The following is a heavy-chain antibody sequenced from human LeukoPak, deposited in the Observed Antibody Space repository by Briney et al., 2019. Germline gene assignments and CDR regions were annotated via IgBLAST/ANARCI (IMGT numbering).Heavy chain of an antibody. CDR1: GGSFSGYY. D-gene: IGHD1-26*01. CDR3: ARGRGGFVGTY. CDR2: INHTGST. J-gene: IGHJ4*02. Sequence: TSETLSLTCAGDGGSFSGYYWSWLRQPPGKGLGWIGEINHTGSTKYNPSLKSRVTISVDTSKNQFSLKLSSVTAADTAVYYCARGRGGFVGTYWGQGTLVTVSS. V-gene: IGHV4-34*01.